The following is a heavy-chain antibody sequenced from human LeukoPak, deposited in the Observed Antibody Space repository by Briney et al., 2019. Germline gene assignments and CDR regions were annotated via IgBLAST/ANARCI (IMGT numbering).Heavy chain of an antibody. CDR1: GCTFSNYW. CDR2: IKDDGSEK. CDR3: TRDRLACTSTACYSSFDY. V-gene: IGHV3-7*01. Sequence: GGPLRLPCAASGCTFSNYWLNWVRKAPGKGLEWVANIKDDGSEKNYVDPVKGRCTISRNNAKHSLYLQMNSLRAEDTAVYYCTRDRLACTSTACYSSFDYWGQGTLVTVSS. D-gene: IGHD2-2*01. J-gene: IGHJ4*02.